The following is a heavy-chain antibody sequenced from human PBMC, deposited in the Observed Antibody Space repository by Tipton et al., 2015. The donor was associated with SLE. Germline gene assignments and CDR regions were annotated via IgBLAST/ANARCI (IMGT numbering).Heavy chain of an antibody. CDR3: ARVLPSGGYFDN. Sequence: TLSLTCIVSGGSISNFYWSWIRQPPGKGLEWIAYIYYNGRTNYNPSLKSRVTISVDTSKNQFSLKLASVTAADTAVYYCARVLPSGGYFDNWGQGTLVTVSS. V-gene: IGHV4-59*01. J-gene: IGHJ4*02. CDR1: GGSISNFY. D-gene: IGHD2-15*01. CDR2: IYYNGRT.